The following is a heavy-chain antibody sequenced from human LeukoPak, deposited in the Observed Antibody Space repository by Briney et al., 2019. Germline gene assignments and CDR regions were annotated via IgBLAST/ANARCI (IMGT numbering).Heavy chain of an antibody. CDR2: IWYDGSNK. J-gene: IGHJ3*02. CDR1: GFTVSSNY. Sequence: GGSLRLSCAASGFTVSSNYMSWVRQAPGKGLEWVAVIWYDGSNKYYADSVKGRFTISRDNSKNTLYLQMNSLRAEDTAVYYCARDVLRAFDIWGQGTMVTVSS. CDR3: ARDVLRAFDI. V-gene: IGHV3-33*08.